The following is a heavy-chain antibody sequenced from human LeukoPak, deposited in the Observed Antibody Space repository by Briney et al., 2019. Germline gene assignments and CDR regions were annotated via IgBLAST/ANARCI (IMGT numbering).Heavy chain of an antibody. CDR1: GYTFTGYY. CDR2: INPNSGGT. V-gene: IGHV1-2*02. J-gene: IGHJ4*02. D-gene: IGHD5-12*01. Sequence: GASVKVSCKASGYTFTGYYMHWVRQAPGQGLEWMGWINPNSGGTNYAQKFQGRVTMTRDTSISTAYMELSRLRSDDTAVYYCARVATILPTYYFDYWGQGTLVTVSS. CDR3: ARVATILPTYYFDY.